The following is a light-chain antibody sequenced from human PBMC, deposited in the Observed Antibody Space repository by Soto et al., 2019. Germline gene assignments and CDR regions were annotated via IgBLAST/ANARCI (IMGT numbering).Light chain of an antibody. J-gene: IGKJ1*01. CDR3: QQYFNWPLTWT. V-gene: IGKV3-15*01. Sequence: EIELTQSPATLSVSAGGTVTLSCRASQSIRTNVAWYQQIPGQAPRLLVYGASTRATRVQARFSGSGSGIEFPLTISSLQSEDSAFYYCQQYFNWPLTWTFGPGTKVQIK. CDR2: GAS. CDR1: QSIRTN.